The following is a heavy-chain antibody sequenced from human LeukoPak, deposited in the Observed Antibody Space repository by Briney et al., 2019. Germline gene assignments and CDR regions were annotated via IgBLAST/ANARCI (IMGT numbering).Heavy chain of an antibody. CDR3: AKDPYCSSTSCYQRWFDP. D-gene: IGHD2-2*01. Sequence: GGSLRLSCAASGFTFSSYAMSWVRQAPGKGLEWVSAISGSGGSTYYADSVKGRFTISRDNSKNTLYLQMNSLRAEDTAVYYCAKDPYCSSTSCYQRWFDPWGQGTLVTVSS. CDR1: GFTFSSYA. V-gene: IGHV3-23*01. J-gene: IGHJ5*02. CDR2: ISGSGGST.